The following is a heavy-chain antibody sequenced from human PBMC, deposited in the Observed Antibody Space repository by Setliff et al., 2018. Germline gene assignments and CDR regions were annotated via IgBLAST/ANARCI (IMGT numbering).Heavy chain of an antibody. CDR3: ARGGVRGEY. CDR1: GGSFSGYY. D-gene: IGHD3-10*01. Sequence: ETLSLTCAVYGGSFSGYYWSWIRQPPGKGLEWIGEINHSGSTNYNPSLKSRVTISVDTSKNQFSLKLSSVTAADTAVYYCARGGVRGEYWGQGTLVTVSS. CDR2: INHSGST. J-gene: IGHJ4*02. V-gene: IGHV4-34*01.